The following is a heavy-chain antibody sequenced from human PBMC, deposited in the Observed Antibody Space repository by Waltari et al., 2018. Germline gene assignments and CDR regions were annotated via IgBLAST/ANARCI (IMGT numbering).Heavy chain of an antibody. D-gene: IGHD6-6*01. V-gene: IGHV3-30*02. J-gene: IGHJ4*02. CDR1: GFTFSRYG. CDR3: AQTARGVDY. CDR2: IRYDGSNK. Sequence: QVQLVESGGGVVQPGGSLRLSCAASGFTFSRYGMHWVRQAPGKGLEWVAFIRYDGSNKYYADSVKGRFTISRDNSKNTLYLQMNSLRAEDTAVYYCAQTARGVDYWGQGTLVTVSS.